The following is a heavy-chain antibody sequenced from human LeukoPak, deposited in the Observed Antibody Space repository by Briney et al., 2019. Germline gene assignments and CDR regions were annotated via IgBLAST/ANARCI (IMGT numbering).Heavy chain of an antibody. D-gene: IGHD6-19*01. Sequence: GASLRLSCAASGFTFSSYAMSWVRQAPGKGLEWVSAISGSGGSTYYADSVKGRFTISRDNSKNTLYLQMNSLRAEDTAVYYCAKDQFSSGLNWFDPWGQGTLVTVSS. CDR1: GFTFSSYA. CDR2: ISGSGGST. V-gene: IGHV3-23*01. CDR3: AKDQFSSGLNWFDP. J-gene: IGHJ5*02.